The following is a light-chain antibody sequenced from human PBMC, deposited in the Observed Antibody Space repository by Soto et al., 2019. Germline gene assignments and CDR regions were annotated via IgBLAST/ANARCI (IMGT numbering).Light chain of an antibody. CDR3: QQYNNWAPWT. V-gene: IGKV3-15*01. CDR1: QSVSSN. J-gene: IGKJ1*01. Sequence: EIVMTQSPATLSVSPGERATLSCRASQSVSSNLAGYQQKPGQAPRVLIYRASTRATGIPPRFSGSGSGTEFTLTISILQSEDVAVYYGQQYNNWAPWTFGQGTKVEIK. CDR2: RAS.